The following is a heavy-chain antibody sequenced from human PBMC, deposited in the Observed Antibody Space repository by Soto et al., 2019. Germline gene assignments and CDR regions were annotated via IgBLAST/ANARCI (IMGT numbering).Heavy chain of an antibody. D-gene: IGHD6-6*01. Sequence: QVQLVQSGAEVKKPGASVKVSCKASGYTFTSYGISWVRQAPGQGLEWMGWISAYNGNTNYAQKLQGRVTMTTDTSTRTAYMELRSLRSDDTAVYYCAKSGEYSSSYYYYYYMDVWGKGTTVTVSS. J-gene: IGHJ6*03. CDR2: ISAYNGNT. CDR1: GYTFTSYG. CDR3: AKSGEYSSSYYYYYYMDV. V-gene: IGHV1-18*01.